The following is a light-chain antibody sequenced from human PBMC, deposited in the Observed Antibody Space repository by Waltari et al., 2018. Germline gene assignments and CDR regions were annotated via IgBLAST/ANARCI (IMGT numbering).Light chain of an antibody. CDR1: SSDLGGYNY. V-gene: IGLV2-14*01. J-gene: IGLJ2*01. CDR2: DVS. CDR3: SSYTSSSTLV. Sequence: QSALTQPASVSGSPGKSLTIPCTGTSSDLGGYNYVSWYQQHPGKAPNLMIYDVSKRPSGVSNRFSGSKSGNTASLTISGLQAEDEADYYCSSYTSSSTLVFGGGTKLTVL.